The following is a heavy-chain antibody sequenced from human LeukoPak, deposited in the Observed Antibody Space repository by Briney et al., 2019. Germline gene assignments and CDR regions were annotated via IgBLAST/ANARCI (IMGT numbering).Heavy chain of an antibody. J-gene: IGHJ4*02. CDR3: ASLLGGYYDSSGYYTPFDY. CDR2: ISSSSSTI. V-gene: IGHV3-48*01. Sequence: GGSLRLSCVGSGFTFSSSSMNWVRQAPGKGLEWVSYISSSSSTIYYADSVKGRFTISRENAKNSLYLQMNSLRAEDTAVYYCASLLGGYYDSSGYYTPFDYWGQGTLVTVSS. CDR1: GFTFSSSS. D-gene: IGHD3-22*01.